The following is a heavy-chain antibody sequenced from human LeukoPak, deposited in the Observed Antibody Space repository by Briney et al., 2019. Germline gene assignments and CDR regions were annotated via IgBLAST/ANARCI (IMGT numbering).Heavy chain of an antibody. V-gene: IGHV3-49*03. Sequence: PGRSLRLSCTASGFTFGDYAMTWFRQAPGKGLEWVGFIRSKAHGGTTEYAASVKGRFTISRDDSKTIAYLQMNSLKAEDTALYYCSRGGYGVPFDYWGQGTLVTVSS. D-gene: IGHD5-12*01. CDR2: IRSKAHGGTT. J-gene: IGHJ4*02. CDR1: GFTFGDYA. CDR3: SRGGYGVPFDY.